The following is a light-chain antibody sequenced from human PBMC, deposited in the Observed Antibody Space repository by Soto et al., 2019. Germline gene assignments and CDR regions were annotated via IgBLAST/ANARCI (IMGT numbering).Light chain of an antibody. CDR1: QSISSW. J-gene: IGKJ4*01. CDR2: DAS. CDR3: QQYNSYPP. V-gene: IGKV1-5*01. Sequence: DIQMTQSPSTLSASVGDRVTITCRASQSISSWLAWYQQKPGKAPKLLIYDASSLESGVPSRFSVSGSGTEFTLTISSLQPDDFATYYCQQYNSYPPFGGGTKVEIK.